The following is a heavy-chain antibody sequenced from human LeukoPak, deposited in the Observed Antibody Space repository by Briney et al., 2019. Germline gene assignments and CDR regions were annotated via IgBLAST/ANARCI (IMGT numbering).Heavy chain of an antibody. J-gene: IGHJ4*02. D-gene: IGHD3-9*01. Sequence: GGSLRLSCAASGFTFSSYSMNWVRQAPGKGLEWVSSISSFSGYIYYADSVKGRFTISRDNAKKSLYLQMDSLRVEDTALYYCARAHYDILTGYYTWGDYWGQGTLVTVSS. CDR2: ISSFSGYI. CDR3: ARAHYDILTGYYTWGDY. CDR1: GFTFSSYS. V-gene: IGHV3-21*04.